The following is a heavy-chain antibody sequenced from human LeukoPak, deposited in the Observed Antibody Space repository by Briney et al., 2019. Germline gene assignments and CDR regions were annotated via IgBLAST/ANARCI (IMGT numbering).Heavy chain of an antibody. Sequence: GGSLRLSCAASGFSFSNFAMTWVRQAPGKGLEWVSSINGGHYPTYNTDSVKGRFTISRDNSKNTLYLQMNGLRADDTAVYYCTRDPNGDYVGAFDSWGQGTLVTVSS. J-gene: IGHJ5*01. V-gene: IGHV3-23*01. CDR2: INGGHYPT. CDR3: TRDPNGDYVGAFDS. D-gene: IGHD4-17*01. CDR1: GFSFSNFA.